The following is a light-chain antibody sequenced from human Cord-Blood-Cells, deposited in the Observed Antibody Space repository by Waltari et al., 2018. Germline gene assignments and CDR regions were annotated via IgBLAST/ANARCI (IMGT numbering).Light chain of an antibody. J-gene: IGKJ2*01. CDR3: QQLNSYPRT. Sequence: DIQLTQSPSFLSASVGDRVTITCRARQGISSYLAWYQQKPGKAPKLLIYAASTLQSGVPSSFIGSGSGTYFTLTLSSLHPEDFATYYCQQLNSYPRTFGQGTKLEIK. CDR1: QGISSY. CDR2: AAS. V-gene: IGKV1-9*01.